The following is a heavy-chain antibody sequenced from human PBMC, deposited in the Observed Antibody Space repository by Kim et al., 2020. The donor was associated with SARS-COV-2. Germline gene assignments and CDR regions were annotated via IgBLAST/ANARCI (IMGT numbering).Heavy chain of an antibody. CDR3: SSGYFSGWLS. D-gene: IGHD6-19*01. V-gene: IGHV3-49*03. CDR2: IRSKTYGRTT. Sequence: GGSLRLSCAASGFTFDDTVMSWFRQAPGKGLEWVGFIRSKTYGRTTEYAASVKGRVSISRDDSNSIAYLQMNSLKSEDTAMYYCSSGYFSGWLSWGPGTRVTVSS. CDR1: GFTFDDTV. J-gene: IGHJ5*02.